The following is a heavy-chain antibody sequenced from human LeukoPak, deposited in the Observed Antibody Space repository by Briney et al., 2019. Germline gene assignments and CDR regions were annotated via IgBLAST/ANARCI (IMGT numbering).Heavy chain of an antibody. Sequence: SETLSLTCTVSGGSISSGGYYWSWIRQPPGKGLEWIGYIYYSGSTYYNPSLKSRVTISVDTSKNQFSLKLSSVTAADTAVYYCARVGGPKGFVRDDYVWGSYRYPTIDYWGQGTLVTVSS. CDR1: GGSISSGGYY. V-gene: IGHV4-30-2*01. CDR2: IYYSGST. D-gene: IGHD3-16*02. CDR3: ARVGGPKGFVRDDYVWGSYRYPTIDY. J-gene: IGHJ4*02.